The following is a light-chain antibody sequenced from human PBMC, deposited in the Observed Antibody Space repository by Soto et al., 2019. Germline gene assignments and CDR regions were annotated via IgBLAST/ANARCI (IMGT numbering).Light chain of an antibody. CDR3: QQYNNWPLT. CDR2: GAS. Sequence: ETVMTQSPATLSVSPGERATLSCRASQSVTSNLAWYRQKPGQAPRLLIYGASTRATGIPARFSGSGSGTEFTLTISSLQSEDFAVYYCQQYNNWPLTFGGGTKVDIK. J-gene: IGKJ4*01. V-gene: IGKV3-15*01. CDR1: QSVTSN.